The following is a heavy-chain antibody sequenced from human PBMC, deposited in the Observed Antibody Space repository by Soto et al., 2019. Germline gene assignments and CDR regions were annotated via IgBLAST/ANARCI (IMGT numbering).Heavy chain of an antibody. V-gene: IGHV1-3*01. D-gene: IGHD3-3*01. CDR2: INAGNGNT. Sequence: GASVKVSCKASGYTFTSYAMHWVRQAPGQRLEWMGWINAGNGNTKYSQKFQGRVTITRDTSASTAYMELSSLRSEDTAVYYCARGTIFGVALYYYGMDVWGQGTTVTVSS. CDR1: GYTFTSYA. CDR3: ARGTIFGVALYYYGMDV. J-gene: IGHJ6*02.